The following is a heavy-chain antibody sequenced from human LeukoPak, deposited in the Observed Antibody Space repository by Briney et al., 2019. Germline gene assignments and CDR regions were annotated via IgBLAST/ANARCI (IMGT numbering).Heavy chain of an antibody. J-gene: IGHJ4*02. V-gene: IGHV6-1*01. CDR3: ARAVPLRAYCGGDCQDAFDY. D-gene: IGHD2-21*02. CDR1: GDSVSSNSAA. Sequence: SQTLSLTCAISGDSVSSNSAAWNWIRQSPSRGLEWLGRTCYRSKWYNDYAVSVKSRITINPDTSKNQFSLQLNSVTPEDTAVYYCARAVPLRAYCGGDCQDAFDYWGQGTLVTVSS. CDR2: TCYRSKWYN.